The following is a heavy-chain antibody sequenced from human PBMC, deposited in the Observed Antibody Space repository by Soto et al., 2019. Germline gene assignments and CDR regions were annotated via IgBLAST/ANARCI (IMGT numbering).Heavy chain of an antibody. Sequence: GGSLRLSCAASGFTVSSNYMSWVRQAPGKGLEWVSVIYSGGSTYYADSVKGRFTISRDNSKITLYLQMNSLRAEDTAVYYCAREASSGWSGGDDAFDIWGQGTMVTVSS. CDR3: AREASSGWSGGDDAFDI. D-gene: IGHD6-19*01. CDR1: GFTVSSNY. V-gene: IGHV3-53*01. J-gene: IGHJ3*02. CDR2: IYSGGST.